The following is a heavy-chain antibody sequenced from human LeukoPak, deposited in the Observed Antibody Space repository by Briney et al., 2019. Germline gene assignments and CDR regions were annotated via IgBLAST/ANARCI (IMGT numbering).Heavy chain of an antibody. Sequence: GGSLRLSCAASGFTFSSHSMNWVRQAPGKGLEWVSSISSSSSYIYYADSVKGRFTISRDNSKNTLYLQMNSLRAEDTAVYYCARGFREYSSSSTAFDIWGQGTMITVSS. D-gene: IGHD6-6*01. CDR1: GFTFSSHS. CDR2: ISSSSSYI. V-gene: IGHV3-21*01. J-gene: IGHJ3*02. CDR3: ARGFREYSSSSTAFDI.